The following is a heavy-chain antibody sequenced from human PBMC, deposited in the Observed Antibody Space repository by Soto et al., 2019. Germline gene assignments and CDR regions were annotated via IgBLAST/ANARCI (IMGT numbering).Heavy chain of an antibody. D-gene: IGHD2-2*01. Sequence: QVQLVQSGAEVKKPGASVKVSCKASGYTFTSYAMHWVRQAPGQRLEWMGWINAGNGNTKYSQKFQGRVTITRDTSASTAYMELSSLRSEDTAVYYCARDLGYCSSTSCYLDAFDIWGQGTTVTVSS. V-gene: IGHV1-3*01. CDR2: INAGNGNT. CDR3: ARDLGYCSSTSCYLDAFDI. J-gene: IGHJ3*02. CDR1: GYTFTSYA.